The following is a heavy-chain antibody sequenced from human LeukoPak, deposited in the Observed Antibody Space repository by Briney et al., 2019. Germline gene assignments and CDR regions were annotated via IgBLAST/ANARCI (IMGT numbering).Heavy chain of an antibody. CDR1: GASIRSGDHH. D-gene: IGHD2-2*01. V-gene: IGHV4-30-4*08. CDR2: IYFSGSR. J-gene: IGHJ5*02. CDR3: ASGGYCSGTSCYPNWFDP. Sequence: SQTLSLTCSVSGASIRSGDHHWSWLRQSPGKGLEWIGYIYFSGSRSSNPSLRSRLTISVDTSKNQFSLKLSSVTAADTALYYCASGGYCSGTSCYPNWFDPWGQGTLVTVSS.